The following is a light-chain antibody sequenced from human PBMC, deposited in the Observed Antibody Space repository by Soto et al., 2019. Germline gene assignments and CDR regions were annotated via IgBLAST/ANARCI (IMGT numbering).Light chain of an antibody. Sequence: IVLTQSPGSLSVSPGERATLSCRAIQTISCNYLAWYQQKPGQAPSLIIYGTSIRATGMPDIFSGSGSGTDFTLTISSLEPEDSAIYYCRQYGSWTFGEGTKVEIK. V-gene: IGKV3-20*01. CDR2: GTS. CDR3: RQYGSWT. J-gene: IGKJ1*01. CDR1: QTISCNY.